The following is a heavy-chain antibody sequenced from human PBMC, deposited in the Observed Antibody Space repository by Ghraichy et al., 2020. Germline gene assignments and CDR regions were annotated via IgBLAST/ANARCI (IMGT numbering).Heavy chain of an antibody. V-gene: IGHV1-8*01. CDR2: MNPNSGNT. CDR3: AREGKSSGYYYYFDY. J-gene: IGHJ4*02. Sequence: ASVKVSCKAARDTFTSYDINWVLQATGQVLEWMGWMNPNSGNTGYAQKFQGRVTMTRNTSISTAYMELSSLRSEDTAVYYCAREGKSSGYYYYFDYWGQGTFVTASS. D-gene: IGHD3-22*01. CDR1: RDTFTSYD.